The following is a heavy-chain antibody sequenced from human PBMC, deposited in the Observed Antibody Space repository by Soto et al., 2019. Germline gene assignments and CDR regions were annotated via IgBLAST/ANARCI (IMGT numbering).Heavy chain of an antibody. Sequence: PGGSLRLSCAASGFTFSSYGMHWVRQAPGKGLEWVAVISYDGSNKYYADSVKGRFTISRDNSKNTLYLQMNSLRAEDTAVYYCAKPSLDIAAAGHFDYWGQGTLVTVSS. D-gene: IGHD6-13*01. J-gene: IGHJ4*02. CDR2: ISYDGSNK. CDR1: GFTFSSYG. CDR3: AKPSLDIAAAGHFDY. V-gene: IGHV3-30*18.